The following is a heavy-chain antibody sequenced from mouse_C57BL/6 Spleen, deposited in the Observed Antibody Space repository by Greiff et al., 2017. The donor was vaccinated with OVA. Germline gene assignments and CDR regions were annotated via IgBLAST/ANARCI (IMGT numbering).Heavy chain of an antibody. J-gene: IGHJ3*01. Sequence: DVMLVESGGGLVKPGGSLKLSCAASGFTFSDYGMHWVRQAPEKGLEWVAYISSGSSTIYYADTVKGRFTISRDNAKNTLFLQMTSLRSEDTAMYYCARRDYGQFAYWGQGTLVTVSA. D-gene: IGHD2-4*01. CDR1: GFTFSDYG. CDR3: ARRDYGQFAY. V-gene: IGHV5-17*01. CDR2: ISSGSSTI.